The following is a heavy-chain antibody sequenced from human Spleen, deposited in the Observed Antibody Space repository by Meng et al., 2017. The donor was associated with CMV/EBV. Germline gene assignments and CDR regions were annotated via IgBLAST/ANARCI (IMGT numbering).Heavy chain of an antibody. CDR2: ISSSSSTI. Sequence: GESLKISCAASGFSFSNYSMNWVRQAPGKGLEWISYISSSSSTIYYADSVKGRFTISRDNAKNSLDLQMNSLRAEDTAVYYCARALAPSSWYNYFDYWGQGTLVTVSS. V-gene: IGHV3-48*04. J-gene: IGHJ4*02. D-gene: IGHD6-13*01. CDR3: ARALAPSSWYNYFDY. CDR1: GFSFSNYS.